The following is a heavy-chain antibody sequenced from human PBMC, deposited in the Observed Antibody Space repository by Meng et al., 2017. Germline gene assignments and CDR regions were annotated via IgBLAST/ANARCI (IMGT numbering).Heavy chain of an antibody. CDR1: GFIFDYYG. V-gene: IGHV3-20*04. CDR3: VDSSGYYYDY. D-gene: IGHD3-22*01. CDR2: LNWNGGST. Sequence: GGGGVRPGGALHHSCAASGFIFDYYGMWWCRQAQGKGVEWVSGLNWNGGSTGYADSVKGRFTISRDNAKNSLYLQMNSLKTEDTAVYYCVDSSGYYYDYWGQGTLVTVSS. J-gene: IGHJ4*02.